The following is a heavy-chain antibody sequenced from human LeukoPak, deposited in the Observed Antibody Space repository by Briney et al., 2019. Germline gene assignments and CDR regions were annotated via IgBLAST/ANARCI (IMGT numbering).Heavy chain of an antibody. J-gene: IGHJ4*02. D-gene: IGHD3-16*02. V-gene: IGHV3-11*01. CDR2: ISSSGSTI. CDR3: ARAYDYVWGSYRYPDY. CDR1: GFTFSDYY. Sequence: KSGGSLRLSCAASGFTFSDYYMSWIRQAPGKGLEWVSYISSSGSTIYYADSVKGRFTTSRDNAKNSLYLQMNSLRAEDTAVYYCARAYDYVWGSYRYPDYWGQGTLVTVSS.